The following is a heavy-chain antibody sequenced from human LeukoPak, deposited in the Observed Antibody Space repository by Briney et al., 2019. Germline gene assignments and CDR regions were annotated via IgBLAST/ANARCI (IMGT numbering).Heavy chain of an antibody. Sequence: PSETLSLTCTVSGGSISSSSYYWGWIRQPPGKGLEWIGSIYYSGSTYYNPSLKSRVTISVDTSKNQFSLKLSSVTAADTAVYYCARDQRCSRKGMDVWGKGTTVTVSS. CDR1: GGSISSSSYY. D-gene: IGHD6-13*01. J-gene: IGHJ6*03. CDR2: IYYSGST. CDR3: ARDQRCSRKGMDV. V-gene: IGHV4-39*07.